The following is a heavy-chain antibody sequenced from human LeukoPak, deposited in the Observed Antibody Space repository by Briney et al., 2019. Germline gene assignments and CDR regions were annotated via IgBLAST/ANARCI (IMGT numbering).Heavy chain of an antibody. CDR3: ARGGRRDGYNTWYFDL. V-gene: IGHV1-2*04. Sequence: ASVKVSCKASGYTFTGYYMHWVRQAPGQGLEWMGWINPNSGGTNYAQKFQGWVTMTRDTSISTAYMELSRLRSDDTAVYYCARGGRRDGYNTWYFDLWGRGTLVTVSS. J-gene: IGHJ2*01. CDR1: GYTFTGYY. D-gene: IGHD5-24*01. CDR2: INPNSGGT.